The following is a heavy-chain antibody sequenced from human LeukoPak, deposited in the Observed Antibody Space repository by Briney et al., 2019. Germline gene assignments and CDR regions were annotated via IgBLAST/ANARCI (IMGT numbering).Heavy chain of an antibody. Sequence: GSSVKVSCKASGGTFSSYAIGWVRQAPGQGLEWMGRIIPILGIANYAQKFQGRVTITADKSTSTAYMELSSLRSEDTAVYYCARVYSSSWYPDQEAEYFQHWGQGTLVTVSS. CDR1: GGTFSSYA. V-gene: IGHV1-69*04. J-gene: IGHJ1*01. CDR3: ARVYSSSWYPDQEAEYFQH. CDR2: IIPILGIA. D-gene: IGHD6-13*01.